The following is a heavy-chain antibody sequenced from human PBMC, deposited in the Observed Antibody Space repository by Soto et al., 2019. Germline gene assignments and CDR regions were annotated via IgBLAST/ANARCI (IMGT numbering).Heavy chain of an antibody. Sequence: GESLKISCSGPGYSSTSYWIGWVRQMPGKGLEWMGIIYPGDSDTRYSPSFQGQVTISADKSISTAYLQWSSLKASDTAMYYCARQGDIVVVPAALFDYGMDVWGQGTTVTVSS. CDR2: IYPGDSDT. CDR3: ARQGDIVVVPAALFDYGMDV. D-gene: IGHD2-2*01. CDR1: GYSSTSYW. J-gene: IGHJ6*02. V-gene: IGHV5-51*01.